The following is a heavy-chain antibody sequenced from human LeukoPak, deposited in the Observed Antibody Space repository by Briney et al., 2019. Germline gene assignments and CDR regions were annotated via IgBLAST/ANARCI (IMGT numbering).Heavy chain of an antibody. CDR3: ARAAYYYDSSGYYED. V-gene: IGHV3-74*01. CDR2: INSDGSST. CDR1: GFTFSSYW. D-gene: IGHD3-22*01. J-gene: IGHJ4*02. Sequence: PGRSLRLSCAASGFTFSSYWMHWVRQAPGKGLMWVSRINSDGSSTSYADSVKGRFTISRDNAKNTLYLQMNSLRAEDTAVYYCARAAYYYDSSGYYEDWGQGTLVTVSS.